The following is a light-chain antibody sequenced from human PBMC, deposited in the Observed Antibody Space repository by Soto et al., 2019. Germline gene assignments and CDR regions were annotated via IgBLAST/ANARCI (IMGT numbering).Light chain of an antibody. CDR2: DVS. V-gene: IGLV2-11*01. CDR1: SSDVGGYNY. CDR3: CSYAGSYYV. J-gene: IGLJ1*01. Sequence: QSVLTQPRSVSGSPGQSVTISCTGTSSDVGGYNYVSWYQQHPGKAPKLMIYDVSKRPSGVPDRFSGSKSGNTASLTISGLQAEDEADYYCCSYAGSYYVXGTGTKLTVL.